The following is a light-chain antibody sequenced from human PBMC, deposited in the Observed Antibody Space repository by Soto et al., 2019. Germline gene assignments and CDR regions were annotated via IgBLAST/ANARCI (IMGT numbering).Light chain of an antibody. V-gene: IGKV1-5*03. CDR3: QQYNSDPYT. CDR2: KAS. Sequence: DIQMTQSPSILSASVGDGVTIACRASQSVTLWLTWYQQKPGKAPKLLLYKASTLESGVPSRFSGNGSETYFTLTISSLQPDDIGTYYCQQYNSDPYTFGQGTKLEIK. J-gene: IGKJ2*01. CDR1: QSVTLW.